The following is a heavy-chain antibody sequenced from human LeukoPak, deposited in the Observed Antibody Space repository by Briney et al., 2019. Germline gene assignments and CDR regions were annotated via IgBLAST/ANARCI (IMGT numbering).Heavy chain of an antibody. D-gene: IGHD6-19*01. V-gene: IGHV3-43*02. CDR2: ISGDGGST. J-gene: IGHJ4*02. Sequence: PGGSLRLSCAASGFTFDDYAMHWVRQAPGKGLEWASLISGDGGSTYYADSVKGRFTISRDNSKNSLYLQMNSLRTEDTALYYCAGLSDNSAGIDYWGQGTLVTVSS. CDR1: GFTFDDYA. CDR3: AGLSDNSAGIDY.